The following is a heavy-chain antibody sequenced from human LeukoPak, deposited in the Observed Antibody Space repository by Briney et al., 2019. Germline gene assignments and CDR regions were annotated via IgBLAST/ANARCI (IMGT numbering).Heavy chain of an antibody. J-gene: IGHJ4*02. V-gene: IGHV4-59*08. Sequence: SETLSLTCTVSGGSISSYYWSWIRQPPGKGLEWIGYIYYSGSTNYNPSLKSRVTISVDTSKNQFSLKLSSVTAADTAVYYCARGVGGDYGGDCWGQRTLVTVSS. CDR1: GGSISSYY. CDR3: ARGVGGDYGGDC. CDR2: IYYSGST. D-gene: IGHD4-17*01.